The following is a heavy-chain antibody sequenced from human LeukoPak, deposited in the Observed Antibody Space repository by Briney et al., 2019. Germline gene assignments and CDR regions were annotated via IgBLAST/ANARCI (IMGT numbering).Heavy chain of an antibody. CDR2: IYPNDGHT. CDR1: GDSISSGSYY. Sequence: PSQTLSLTCTVSGDSISSGSYYWSWIRQPAGKGLEWIGRIYPNDGHTNYNPPHGSRATISMDTSRNQFSLKLSSVTAADTAVYYCAREAYSGSPVGMRAFDIWGQGTMVTVSS. V-gene: IGHV4-61*02. D-gene: IGHD1-26*01. CDR3: AREAYSGSPVGMRAFDI. J-gene: IGHJ3*02.